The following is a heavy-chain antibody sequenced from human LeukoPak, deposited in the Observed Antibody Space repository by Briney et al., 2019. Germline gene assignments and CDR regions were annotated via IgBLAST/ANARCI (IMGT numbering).Heavy chain of an antibody. Sequence: SETLSLNCTVTGDCINSYYWTWIRQPSGNLLDSIGYIYYSGSTNYNPSLKSRVTISVDTSKNQFSLRLTSVTAADTAVYYCARALRQQLVTGWFDPWGQGTLVTVAS. D-gene: IGHD6-13*01. CDR2: IYYSGST. CDR3: ARALRQQLVTGWFDP. J-gene: IGHJ5*02. V-gene: IGHV4-59*01. CDR1: GDCINSYY.